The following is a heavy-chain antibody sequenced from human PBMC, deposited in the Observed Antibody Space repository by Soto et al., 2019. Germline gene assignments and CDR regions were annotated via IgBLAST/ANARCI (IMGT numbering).Heavy chain of an antibody. D-gene: IGHD6-6*01. Sequence: GGSLRLSCAASGFTVSSNYMSWVRQAPGKGLEWVSVIYSGGSTYYADSVKGRFTISRDNSKNTLYLQMNSLRAEDTAVYYCARFFSSSSAFDIWGQGTMVTVSS. CDR3: ARFFSSSSAFDI. CDR1: GFTVSSNY. J-gene: IGHJ3*02. CDR2: IYSGGST. V-gene: IGHV3-53*01.